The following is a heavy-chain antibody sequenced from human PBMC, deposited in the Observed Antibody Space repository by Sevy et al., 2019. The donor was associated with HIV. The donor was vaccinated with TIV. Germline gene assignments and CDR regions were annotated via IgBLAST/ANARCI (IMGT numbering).Heavy chain of an antibody. V-gene: IGHV3-30-3*01. CDR1: GFTFSSYA. CDR2: ISYDGSNK. CDR3: AREGRLGELSSYFDY. Sequence: GGSLRLSCAASGFTFSSYAMHWVRQAPGKGLEWVAVISYDGSNKYYADSVKGRFTISRDNSKNTLYLQMNSLRAEDTAVYYCAREGRLGELSSYFDYWGQGTLVTVSS. J-gene: IGHJ4*02. D-gene: IGHD3-16*02.